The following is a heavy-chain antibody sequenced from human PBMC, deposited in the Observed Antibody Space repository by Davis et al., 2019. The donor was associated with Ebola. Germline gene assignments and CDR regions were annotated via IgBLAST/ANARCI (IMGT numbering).Heavy chain of an antibody. J-gene: IGHJ6*02. Sequence: PGGSLRLSCAASGFSFSNYWMSWVRQAPGKGLEWVANIKRGGSEKYYVDSVKGRFTISRDNAKKSLYLQMNSLRAEDTAVYYCARDLRGSGSFWKSYYYGMDVWGQGTTVTVSS. V-gene: IGHV3-7*03. CDR3: ARDLRGSGSFWKSYYYGMDV. CDR1: GFSFSNYW. D-gene: IGHD3-10*01. CDR2: IKRGGSEK.